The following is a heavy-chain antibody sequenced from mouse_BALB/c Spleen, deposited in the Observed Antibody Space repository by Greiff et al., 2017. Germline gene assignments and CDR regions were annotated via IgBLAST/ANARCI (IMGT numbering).Heavy chain of an antibody. CDR2: ISSGGST. V-gene: IGHV5-6-5*01. J-gene: IGHJ4*01. D-gene: IGHD3-2*02. CDR3: ARISGGAMDY. Sequence: DVMLVESGGGLVKPGGSLKLSCAASGFTFSSYAMSWVRQTPEKRLEWVASISSGGSTYYPDSVKGRFTISRDNARNILYLQMSSLRSEDTAMYYCARISGGAMDYWGQGTSVTGSS. CDR1: GFTFSSYA.